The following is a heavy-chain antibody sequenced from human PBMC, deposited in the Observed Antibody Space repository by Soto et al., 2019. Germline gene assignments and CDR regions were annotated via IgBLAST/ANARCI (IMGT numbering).Heavy chain of an antibody. J-gene: IGHJ4*02. CDR1: GGSISSYY. V-gene: IGHV4-59*01. CDR2: MYYSGST. Sequence: SETLSLTCTVSGGSISSYYWSWIRQPPGKGLEWIGYMYYSGSTNYNPSLKSRVTISVDTSKNQFSLKLSSVTAADTGVYYCARVRLDYGTKPYFFDNWGLGTLVTVSS. D-gene: IGHD4-17*01. CDR3: ARVRLDYGTKPYFFDN.